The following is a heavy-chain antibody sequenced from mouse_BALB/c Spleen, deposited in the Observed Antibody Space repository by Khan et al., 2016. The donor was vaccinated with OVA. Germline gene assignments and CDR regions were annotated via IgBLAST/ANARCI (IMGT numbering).Heavy chain of an antibody. CDR2: ISYSGST. Sequence: VQLKESGPSLVKPSQTLSLTCSVTGDSITSGYWNWIRKFPGNKLEYMGYISYSGSTYYNPSPKSRISITRDTSKNKYYLQLNTVTTEDTATYYGARYDYDYDGAFAYWGQGTLVTVSA. J-gene: IGHJ3*01. CDR1: GDSITSGY. V-gene: IGHV3-8*02. CDR3: ARYDYDYDGAFAY. D-gene: IGHD2-4*01.